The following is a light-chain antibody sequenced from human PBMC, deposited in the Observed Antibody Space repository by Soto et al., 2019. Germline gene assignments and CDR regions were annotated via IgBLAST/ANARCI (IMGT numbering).Light chain of an antibody. CDR1: QSISSW. J-gene: IGKJ5*01. CDR2: KAS. CDR3: QQFNSALGIT. Sequence: DIQMTQSPSTLSASVGDRVTITCRASQSISSWLAWYQQKPGQAPKLLIYKASSLESGVPSRLSGSGPGTEFTLPFSSLQPDDFATYYCQQFNSALGITFGRGTRLEMK. V-gene: IGKV1-5*03.